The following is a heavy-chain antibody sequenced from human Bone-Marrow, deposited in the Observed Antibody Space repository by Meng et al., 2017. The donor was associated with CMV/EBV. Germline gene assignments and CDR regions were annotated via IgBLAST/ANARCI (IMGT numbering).Heavy chain of an antibody. V-gene: IGHV1-69*05. J-gene: IGHJ5*02. CDR2: TIPIFGTA. D-gene: IGHD1-7*01. CDR1: GGTFSSYA. CDR3: ARWATGTTRWFDP. Sequence: SVKVSCKASGGTFSSYAISWVRQAPGQGLEWMGGTIPIFGTANYAQKFQGRVTITTDESTSTAYMELSSLRSEDTAVYYCARWATGTTRWFDPWGQGTLVTVSS.